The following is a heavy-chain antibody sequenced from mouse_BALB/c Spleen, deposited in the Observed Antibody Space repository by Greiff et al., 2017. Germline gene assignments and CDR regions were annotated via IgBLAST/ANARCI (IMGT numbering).Heavy chain of an antibody. J-gene: IGHJ4*01. D-gene: IGHD1-1*01. Sequence: QVQLKQSGAELARPGASVKMSCKASGYTFTSYTMHWVKQRPGQGLEWIGYINPSSGYTNYTQKFKDKATLTADKSSSTAYMQLSSLTSEDSAVYYCARSGFITTVVGAMDYWGQGTSVTVSS. CDR2: INPSSGYT. V-gene: IGHV1-4*01. CDR3: ARSGFITTVVGAMDY. CDR1: GYTFTSYT.